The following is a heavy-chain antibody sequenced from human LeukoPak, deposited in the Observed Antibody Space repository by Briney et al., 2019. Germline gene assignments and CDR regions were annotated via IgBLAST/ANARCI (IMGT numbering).Heavy chain of an antibody. J-gene: IGHJ6*03. V-gene: IGHV4-34*01. CDR3: ARVAGYCSGGSCYGASYYYYYYMDV. Sequence: SETLSLTCAVYGGSFSGYYWSWIRQPPGKGLEWIGEINHSGSTYYHPSLKSRVTISVDTSKNQFSLKLSSVTAADTAVYYCARVAGYCSGGSCYGASYYYYYYMDVWGKGTTVTVSS. CDR2: INHSGST. CDR1: GGSFSGYY. D-gene: IGHD2-15*01.